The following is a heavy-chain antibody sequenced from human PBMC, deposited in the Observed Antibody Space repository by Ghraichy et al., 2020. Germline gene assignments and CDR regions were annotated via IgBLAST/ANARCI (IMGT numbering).Heavy chain of an antibody. CDR3: ARDAELYS. CDR2: ISRRSTSMI. J-gene: IGHJ4*02. D-gene: IGHD1-26*01. CDR1: GFVFSRCS. Sequence: GGSLRLSCAASGFVFSRCSMNWVRQAPGKGLEWVSYISRRSTSMIFYADSVKGRFTVSRDDARDSLYLQMNSLRAEDTAIYYCARDAELYSWGPGTLVTVSS. V-gene: IGHV3-48*04.